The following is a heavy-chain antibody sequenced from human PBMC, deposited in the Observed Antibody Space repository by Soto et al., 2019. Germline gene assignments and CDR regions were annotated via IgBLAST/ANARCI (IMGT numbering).Heavy chain of an antibody. V-gene: IGHV4-31*03. CDR2: IYYSGST. D-gene: IGHD5-18*01. CDR3: ASESDSAAKGWFDP. Sequence: QVQLQESGPGLVKPSQTLSLTCTVSGGSISSGGYYWSWIRQHPGKGLEWIGYIYYSGSTYYNPSLKSRVTRSVDTSKNQCSLKLSSVTAADTAVYYCASESDSAAKGWFDPWGQGTLVTVSS. CDR1: GGSISSGGYY. J-gene: IGHJ5*02.